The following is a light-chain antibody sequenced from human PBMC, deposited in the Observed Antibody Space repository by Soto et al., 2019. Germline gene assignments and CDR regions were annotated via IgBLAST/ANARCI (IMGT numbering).Light chain of an antibody. CDR2: SNN. CDR1: SSNIGSNT. CDR3: SSYTSSSTRIV. Sequence: QSVLTQPPSASGTPGQRVTISCSGSSSNIGSNTVNWYQQLPGTAPKLLIYSNNQRPSGVPDRFSGSKSGTSASLAISGLQSEDEADYYCSSYTSSSTRIVFGTGTKVTV. V-gene: IGLV1-44*01. J-gene: IGLJ1*01.